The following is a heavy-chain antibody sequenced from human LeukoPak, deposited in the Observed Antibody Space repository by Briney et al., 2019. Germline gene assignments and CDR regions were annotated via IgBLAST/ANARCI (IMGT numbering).Heavy chain of an antibody. D-gene: IGHD2-8*01. V-gene: IGHV3-53*01. CDR2: IYSGGGT. CDR3: ARGGRPYCINGVCYSSGPWGFDY. CDR1: GFTLSSNY. J-gene: IGHJ4*02. Sequence: GGSLRLSCAASGFTLSSNYMSWVRQAPGKGVEWVSVIYSGGGTYYADSLKGRFTISRDNSKNKLYLQMNSLRAEDTAVYYCARGGRPYCINGVCYSSGPWGFDYWGQGTLVTVSS.